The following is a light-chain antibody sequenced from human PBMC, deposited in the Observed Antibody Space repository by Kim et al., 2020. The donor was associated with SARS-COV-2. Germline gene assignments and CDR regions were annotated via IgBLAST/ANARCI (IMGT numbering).Light chain of an antibody. J-gene: IGKJ1*01. CDR3: QHYGDSPRT. CDR1: QSVTHNY. Sequence: SPGERATLSCRASQSVTHNYLAWYQQKPGQGPRLLFFGASSRAAGIPDRFSGSGSGTDFTLSISRLEPEDFAVYYCQHYGDSPRTFGQGTKVDIK. CDR2: GAS. V-gene: IGKV3-20*01.